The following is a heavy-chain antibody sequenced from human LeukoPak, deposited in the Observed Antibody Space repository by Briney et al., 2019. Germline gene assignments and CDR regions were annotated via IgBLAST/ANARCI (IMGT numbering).Heavy chain of an antibody. J-gene: IGHJ4*02. CDR2: IYYSGST. CDR1: GGSISSSSYY. V-gene: IGHV4-39*07. Sequence: SETLSLTCTVSGGSISSSSYYWGWIRQPPGKGLEWIGSIYYSGSTYYNPSLKSRVTISVDTSKNQFSLKLSSVTAADTAVYYCARDKGRIAAALTARWKGGLDYWGQGTLVTVSS. CDR3: ARDKGRIAAALTARWKGGLDY. D-gene: IGHD6-13*01.